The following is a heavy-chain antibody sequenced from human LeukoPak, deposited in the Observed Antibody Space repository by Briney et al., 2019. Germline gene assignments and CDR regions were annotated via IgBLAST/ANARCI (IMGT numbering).Heavy chain of an antibody. CDR1: GFTFSSYA. D-gene: IGHD3-3*01. CDR2: ISGSGGST. V-gene: IGHV3-23*01. Sequence: GGPLRLSCAASGFTFSSYAMSWVRQAPGKGLEWVSAISGSGGSTYYADSVKGRFTISRDNSKNTLYLQMNSLRAEDTAVYYCAKSLEWLLSGPYDVWGQGTTVTVSS. CDR3: AKSLEWLLSGPYDV. J-gene: IGHJ6*02.